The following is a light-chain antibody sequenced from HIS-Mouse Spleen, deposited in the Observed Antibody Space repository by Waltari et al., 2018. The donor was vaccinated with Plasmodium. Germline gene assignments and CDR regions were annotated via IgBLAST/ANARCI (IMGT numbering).Light chain of an antibody. CDR1: SSDVCRSHR. J-gene: IGLJ2*01. CDR3: SSYTSSSTVV. CDR2: EVS. Sequence: QSALTQPPSVSGSPGQSVTIPCTGTSSDVCRSHRVSWYQQPPGTAPKLMIYEVSNRPSGVPDRFSGSKSGNTASLTISGLQAEDEADYYCSSYTSSSTVVFGGGTKLTVL. V-gene: IGLV2-18*02.